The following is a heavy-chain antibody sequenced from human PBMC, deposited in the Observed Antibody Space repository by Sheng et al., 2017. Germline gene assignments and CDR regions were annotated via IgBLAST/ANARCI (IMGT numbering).Heavy chain of an antibody. V-gene: IGHV1-69*10. Sequence: QVQLVQSGAEMKKPGSSVKVSCKASGGTFSTHAVSWVRQAPGQGLEWMGVILPILGVVNYAQKFQGAVTITADKSTTTAFMELSSLTSDDTAVYYCARLRSDAFDIWGQGTMVTVSS. CDR1: GGTFSTHA. CDR3: ARLRSDAFDI. J-gene: IGHJ3*02. CDR2: ILPILGVV.